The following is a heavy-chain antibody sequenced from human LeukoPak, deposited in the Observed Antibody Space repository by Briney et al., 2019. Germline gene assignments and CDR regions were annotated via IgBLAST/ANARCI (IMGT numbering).Heavy chain of an antibody. CDR1: GYSISSGYY. J-gene: IGHJ5*02. CDR2: IYHSGST. D-gene: IGHD1-1*01. V-gene: IGHV4-38-2*01. Sequence: PSETLSLTCAVSGYSISSGYYWGWIRRPPGKGLEWIGSIYHSGSTYYNPSLKSRVTISVDTSKNQFSLKLSSVTAADTAVYYCARSPYNWNLENWFDPWGQGTLVTVSS. CDR3: ARSPYNWNLENWFDP.